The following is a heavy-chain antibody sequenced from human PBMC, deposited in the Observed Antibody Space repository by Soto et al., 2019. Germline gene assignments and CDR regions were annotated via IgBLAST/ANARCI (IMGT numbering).Heavy chain of an antibody. CDR2: ISYDGSNI. V-gene: IGHV3-30*09. CDR1: GFTFRNYA. D-gene: IGHD2-15*01. J-gene: IGHJ3*02. Sequence: GGSLRLSCAASGFTFRNYAMHWVRQAPGKGLEWVAVISYDGSNIYYADSVKGRFAISRDNSKNTLYLQMNSLRAEDTAPYYCARALLYCSGGSCYSGFDAFDIWGRGTMVTVSS. CDR3: ARALLYCSGGSCYSGFDAFDI.